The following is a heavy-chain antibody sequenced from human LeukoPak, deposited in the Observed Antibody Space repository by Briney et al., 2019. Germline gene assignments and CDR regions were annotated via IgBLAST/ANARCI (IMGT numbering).Heavy chain of an antibody. Sequence: SETLSLTCAVYGGSFSGYYWTWIRQPPGKGLEWIGEINHSGSTNYNPSLKSRVTISVDTSKNQFSLKLSSVTAADTAVYYCARGVLRFLEWLFPAAWGQGTLVTVSS. CDR1: GGSFSGYY. CDR2: INHSGST. CDR3: ARGVLRFLEWLFPAA. J-gene: IGHJ4*02. V-gene: IGHV4-34*01. D-gene: IGHD3-3*01.